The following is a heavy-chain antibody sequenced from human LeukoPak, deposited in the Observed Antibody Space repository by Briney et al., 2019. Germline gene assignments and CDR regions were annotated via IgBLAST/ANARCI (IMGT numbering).Heavy chain of an antibody. Sequence: PGGSLRLSCAASGFTFSSYGMNWVRQAPGKGLEWVSYISSSGSTIYYADSVKGRFTISRDNAKNSLYLQMNSLRAEDTAVYYCARVGLGVGSGRKASGFDTWGQGTLVTVSS. CDR1: GFTFSSYG. CDR2: ISSSGSTI. V-gene: IGHV3-48*03. CDR3: ARVGLGVGSGRKASGFDT. J-gene: IGHJ5*02. D-gene: IGHD3-10*01.